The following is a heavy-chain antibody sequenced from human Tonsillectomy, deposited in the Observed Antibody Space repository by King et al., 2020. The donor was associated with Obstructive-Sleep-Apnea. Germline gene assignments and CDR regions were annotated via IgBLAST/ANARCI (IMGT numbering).Heavy chain of an antibody. D-gene: IGHD3-9*01. CDR3: ITGRHKALYCDRSIDL. Sequence: VQLVESGGGLVKPGGSLRLSCATSGFIFNNARMTWVRQALGKGLEWVGRIKRKTDGGTTDYAAPVKGRFTISRDDSKNTLYLQMNSLKTEDTAMYYCITGRHKALYCDRSIDLWGQGTLVTVSS. CDR2: IKRKTDGGTT. V-gene: IGHV3-15*01. CDR1: GFIFNNAR. J-gene: IGHJ1*01.